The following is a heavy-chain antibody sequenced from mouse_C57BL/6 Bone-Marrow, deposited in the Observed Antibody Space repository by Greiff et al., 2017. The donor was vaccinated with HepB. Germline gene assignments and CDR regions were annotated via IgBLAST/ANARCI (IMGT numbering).Heavy chain of an antibody. J-gene: IGHJ1*03. Sequence: QVHVKQSGAELARPGASVKLSCKASGYTFTSYGISWVKQRTGQGLEWIGEIYPRSGNTYYNEKFKGKATLTADKSSSTAYMELRSLTSEDSAVYFCARGLLLYWYFDVWGTGTTVTVSS. CDR1: GYTFTSYG. CDR3: ARGLLLYWYFDV. D-gene: IGHD2-3*01. CDR2: IYPRSGNT. V-gene: IGHV1-81*01.